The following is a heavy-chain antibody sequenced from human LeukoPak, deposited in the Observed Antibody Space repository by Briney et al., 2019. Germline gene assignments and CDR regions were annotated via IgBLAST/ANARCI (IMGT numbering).Heavy chain of an antibody. CDR1: GGSISSHY. CDR3: ARVLMNYYGSGSYYTFDY. D-gene: IGHD3-10*01. J-gene: IGHJ4*02. CDR2: IYYSGGT. V-gene: IGHV4-59*11. Sequence: SETLSLTCTVSGGSISSHYWSWIRQPPGKGLEWIGYIYYSGGTNYNPSLKSRVTISVDTSKNQFSLKLSSVTAADTAVYYCARVLMNYYGSGSYYTFDYWGQGTLVTVSS.